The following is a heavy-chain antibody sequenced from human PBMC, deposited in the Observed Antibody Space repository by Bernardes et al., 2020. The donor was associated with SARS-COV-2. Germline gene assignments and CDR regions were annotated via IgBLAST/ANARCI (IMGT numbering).Heavy chain of an antibody. CDR1: GFSFSSYA. Sequence: GGSLRLWCAGSGFSFSSYAMHWVRQAPGKGLEWVAVISYDGSNKYYADSVKGRFTISRDNSKNTLYLQMNSLRAEDTAVYYCASGLLMELDYWGQGTLVTVSS. J-gene: IGHJ4*02. CDR2: ISYDGSNK. V-gene: IGHV3-30-3*01. CDR3: ASGLLMELDY. D-gene: IGHD3-10*01.